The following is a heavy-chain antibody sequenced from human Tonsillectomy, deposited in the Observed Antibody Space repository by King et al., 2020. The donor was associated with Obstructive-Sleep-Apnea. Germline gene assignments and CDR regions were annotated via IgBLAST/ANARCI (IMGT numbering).Heavy chain of an antibody. CDR1: GFTFSTYW. D-gene: IGHD5-12*01. J-gene: IGHJ4*02. CDR2: IKQDGSEK. Sequence: VQLVESGGDLVQPGGSLRLSCAASGFTFSTYWMSWVLQAPGKGLEWGANIKQDGSEKYYLDSVKGRFTISIDNANNSPYLQMNSLRVEDTAVYYCARVKGYSGAHWGQGTLVTVSS. CDR3: ARVKGYSGAH. V-gene: IGHV3-7*04.